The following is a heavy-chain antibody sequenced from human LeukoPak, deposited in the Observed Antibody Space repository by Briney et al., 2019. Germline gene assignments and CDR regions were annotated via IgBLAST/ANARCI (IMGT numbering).Heavy chain of an antibody. J-gene: IGHJ4*02. D-gene: IGHD6-19*01. CDR1: GGSFSGYY. CDR3: ARGKAAVAGILIDY. Sequence: PSETLSLTCAVYGGSFSGYYWSWIRQPPGKGLEWIVEINHSGSTNYNPSLKSRVTISADTSKNHFSLKLSSVTAADTAVYYCARGKAAVAGILIDYWGQGTLVTVSS. V-gene: IGHV4-34*01. CDR2: INHSGST.